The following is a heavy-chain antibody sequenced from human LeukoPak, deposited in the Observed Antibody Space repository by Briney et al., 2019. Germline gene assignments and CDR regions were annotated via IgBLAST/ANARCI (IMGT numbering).Heavy chain of an antibody. D-gene: IGHD3-16*01. Sequence: SQTLSLTCTVSGGSISSGGYYWSWIRQHPGKGLEWIGYIYYSGSTYYNPSLKSRVTISVDTSKNQFSLKLSSVTAAGTAVYYCARARLTFGGARGEFHNWFDPWGQGTLVTVSS. J-gene: IGHJ5*02. V-gene: IGHV4-31*03. CDR1: GGSISSGGYY. CDR2: IYYSGST. CDR3: ARARLTFGGARGEFHNWFDP.